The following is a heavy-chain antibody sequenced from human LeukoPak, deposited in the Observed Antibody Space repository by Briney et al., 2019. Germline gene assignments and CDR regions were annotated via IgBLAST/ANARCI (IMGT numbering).Heavy chain of an antibody. CDR3: AKARAGDITAAFNY. Sequence: GGSLRLSCAASGFTVSSTYMSWVRQAPGKGLEWVSGITSGANTYYADSVKGRFTISRDNSENTLNLQMNSLRAEDTAIYYCAKARAGDITAAFNYWGQGTLVTVSS. CDR2: ITSGANT. D-gene: IGHD6-13*01. J-gene: IGHJ4*02. CDR1: GFTVSSTY. V-gene: IGHV3-53*01.